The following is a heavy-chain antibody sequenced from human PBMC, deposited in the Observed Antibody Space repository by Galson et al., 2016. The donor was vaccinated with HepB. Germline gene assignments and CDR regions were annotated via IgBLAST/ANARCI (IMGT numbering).Heavy chain of an antibody. CDR2: IGTAGDT. CDR3: GRGKFDCSGGTCHYYGMDV. D-gene: IGHD2-15*01. V-gene: IGHV3-13*01. CDR1: GLTFSRCD. Sequence: SLRLSCAASGLTFSRCDMHWVRQATGKGLEWVSAIGTAGDTYYPGSVRGRFTISRENSKNSLYLQMNSLTAGDTAVYYCGRGKFDCSGGTCHYYGMDVWGKGTTVTVSS. J-gene: IGHJ6*04.